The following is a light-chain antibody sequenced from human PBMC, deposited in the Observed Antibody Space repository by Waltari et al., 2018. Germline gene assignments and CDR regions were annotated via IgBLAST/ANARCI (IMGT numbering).Light chain of an antibody. V-gene: IGLV2-14*03. CDR2: DVT. CDR3: SSYTSTNTVI. Sequence: QSALTQPASVSGSPGQSITISCSGTSSDIGGYNYVSWYQHHPGKAPQLMIFDVTKRPSGVSDRFSGSKSGNTASLTISGLHTDDESDYYCSSYTSTNTVIFGGGTKVTVL. CDR1: SSDIGGYNY. J-gene: IGLJ2*01.